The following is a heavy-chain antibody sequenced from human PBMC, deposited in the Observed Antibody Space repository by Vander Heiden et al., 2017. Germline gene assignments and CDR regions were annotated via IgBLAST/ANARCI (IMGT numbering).Heavy chain of an antibody. CDR1: GFPFSDHY. CDR3: ATSPSSGYN. V-gene: IGHV3-72*01. CDR2: IRNKAASHTT. Sequence: EVQLVESGGGLVQPGGSLRLSCVGSGFPFSDHYMAWVRQAPGKGLEWVGRIRNKAASHTTAYAASVEGRFAISRDDSKNSLYLQLNSLKTEDTAMYYCATSPSSGYNWGQGTQVTVSS. D-gene: IGHD3-22*01. J-gene: IGHJ1*01.